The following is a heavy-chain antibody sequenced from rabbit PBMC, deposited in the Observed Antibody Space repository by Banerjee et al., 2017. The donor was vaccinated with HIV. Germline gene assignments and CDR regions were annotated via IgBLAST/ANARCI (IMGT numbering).Heavy chain of an antibody. V-gene: IGHV1S40*01. CDR3: ARDLAGVIGWNFNL. D-gene: IGHD4-1*01. CDR2: IYTCSSGST. Sequence: QSLEESGGDLVKPGAFLKLTCTASGIDFSSTYWICWVRQAPGKGLEWIACIYTCSSGSTYYASWAKGRFTISKTSSTTVTLQMTSLTAADTATYFCARDLAGVIGWNFNLWGQGTLVTVS. CDR1: GIDFSSTYW. J-gene: IGHJ4*01.